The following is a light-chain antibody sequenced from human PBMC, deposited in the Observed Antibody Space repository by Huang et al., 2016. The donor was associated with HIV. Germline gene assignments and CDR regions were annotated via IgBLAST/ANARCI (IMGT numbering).Light chain of an antibody. CDR3: QQLNVYPLI. V-gene: IGKV1-9*01. CDR2: AAS. Sequence: IQLTQSPSSLSASVGGRVTITCRASQDIGNYLAWYQQKPGKAPKLLIYAASTLQSGVPSRVTGSGSGVDFTLTISSLQPDDFATYYCQQLNVYPLIFGGGTKVEI. J-gene: IGKJ4*01. CDR1: QDIGNY.